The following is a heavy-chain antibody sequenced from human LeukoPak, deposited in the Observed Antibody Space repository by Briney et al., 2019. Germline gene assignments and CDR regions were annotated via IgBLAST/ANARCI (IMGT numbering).Heavy chain of an antibody. J-gene: IGHJ4*02. D-gene: IGHD6-19*01. CDR2: INSDGSST. CDR1: GFTVSSNY. V-gene: IGHV3-74*01. CDR3: ARASPWLVRHYFDY. Sequence: QTGGSLTLSCAASGFTVSSNYMSWVRQAPGKGLVWVSRINSDGSSTSYADSVKGRFTISRDNAKNTLYLQMNSLRAEDTAVYYCARASPWLVRHYFDYWGQGTLVTVSS.